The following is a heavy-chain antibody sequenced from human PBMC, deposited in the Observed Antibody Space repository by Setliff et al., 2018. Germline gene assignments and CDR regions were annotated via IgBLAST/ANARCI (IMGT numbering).Heavy chain of an antibody. V-gene: IGHV1-69*10. CDR2: IIPILGIA. CDR3: ASGYSGYDWLYYYGMDV. CDR1: GYTFTSYG. D-gene: IGHD5-12*01. J-gene: IGHJ6*02. Sequence: GASVKVSCKASGYTFTSYGISWVRQAPGQGLEWMGGIIPILGIANYAQKFQGRVTITADKSTSTAYMELSSLRSEDTAVYYCASGYSGYDWLYYYGMDVWGQGTTVTVSS.